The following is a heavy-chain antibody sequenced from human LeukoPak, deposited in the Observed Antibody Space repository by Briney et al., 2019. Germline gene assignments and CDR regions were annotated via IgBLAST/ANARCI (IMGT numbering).Heavy chain of an antibody. Sequence: SETLSLTCTVSGGSISSGSYYWSWIRQPAGKGLEWIGRIYTSGSTNYNPSLKSRVTISVDTSKNQFSLKLSSVTAADTAVYYCASPSRYYDSSGYYSFDYWGQGTLVTVSS. CDR2: IYTSGST. D-gene: IGHD3-22*01. CDR3: ASPSRYYDSSGYYSFDY. V-gene: IGHV4-61*02. CDR1: GGSISSGSYY. J-gene: IGHJ4*02.